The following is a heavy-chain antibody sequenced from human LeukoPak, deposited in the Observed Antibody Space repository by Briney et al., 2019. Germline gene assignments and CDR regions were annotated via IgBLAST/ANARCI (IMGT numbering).Heavy chain of an antibody. J-gene: IGHJ3*02. CDR1: GGSISTSNYY. Sequence: SETLSLTCTVSGGSISTSNYYWGWIRQPPGKALEWIGNIFYSGSTYYSPSLKGRVTISLDTSRNQFSLKLNSVTAADTAVYYCARGPKRITMVRGVMGAFDIWGQGTMVTVSS. CDR2: IFYSGST. D-gene: IGHD3-10*01. V-gene: IGHV4-39*07. CDR3: ARGPKRITMVRGVMGAFDI.